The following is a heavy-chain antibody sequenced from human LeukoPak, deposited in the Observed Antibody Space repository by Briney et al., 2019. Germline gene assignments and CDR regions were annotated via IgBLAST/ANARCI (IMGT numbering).Heavy chain of an antibody. V-gene: IGHV3-23*01. CDR3: AEKGPHYGAFDI. CDR1: GFTFSSYA. Sequence: PGGSLRLSCAATGFTFSSYAMSLVRQAPGKGLEWVSAISGSGGSTYYADSVKGRFTISRDNSKNTLYLQMNSLRAEDTAVYYCAEKGPHYGAFDIWGQGTMVTVSS. CDR2: ISGSGGST. J-gene: IGHJ3*02. D-gene: IGHD3-10*01.